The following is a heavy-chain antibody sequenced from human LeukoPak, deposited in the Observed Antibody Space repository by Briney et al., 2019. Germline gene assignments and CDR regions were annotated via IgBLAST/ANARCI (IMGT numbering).Heavy chain of an antibody. J-gene: IGHJ4*02. CDR3: ARDRGIATVVH. D-gene: IGHD4-23*01. CDR1: GGSISSYY. V-gene: IGHV4-59*01. Sequence: KPSETLSLTCTVSGGSISSYYWSWIRQPPGKGLEWIGYIYYSGSTDYNPSLKSRVTISVDTSKNQFSLKLSSVTAADTAVYYCARDRGIATVVHWGQGTLVTVSS. CDR2: IYYSGST.